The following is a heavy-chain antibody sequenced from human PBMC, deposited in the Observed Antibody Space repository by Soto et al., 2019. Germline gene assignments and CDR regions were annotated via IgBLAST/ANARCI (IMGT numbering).Heavy chain of an antibody. D-gene: IGHD3-3*01. Sequence: QLHLVQSGAVVKKPGASVTVSCSASGYPVTAYYMHWVRQAPGRGLEWMGGINPATGAAKYTQTFQGRVAMARVASTSTVFLEPGGLTSEDSAVFYCARGGGVGVAGSAAFDMWGQGTLVTVSS. V-gene: IGHV1-2*02. CDR2: INPATGAA. CDR1: GYPVTAYY. CDR3: ARGGGVGVAGSAAFDM. J-gene: IGHJ3*02.